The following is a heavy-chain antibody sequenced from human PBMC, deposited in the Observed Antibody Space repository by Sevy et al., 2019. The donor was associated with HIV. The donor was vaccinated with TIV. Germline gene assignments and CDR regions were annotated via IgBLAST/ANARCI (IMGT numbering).Heavy chain of an antibody. CDR1: GYTFTGYY. Sequence: ASVKVSCKASGYTFTGYYMHWVRQAPGQGLEWMGWINPNSGGTNYAQKFQGRVTMTRDTSISTAYMELSRLRSDDTAVYYCAREEGGYVWDYYYGMDVWGQGTTVTVSS. D-gene: IGHD3-16*01. J-gene: IGHJ6*02. V-gene: IGHV1-2*02. CDR2: INPNSGGT. CDR3: AREEGGYVWDYYYGMDV.